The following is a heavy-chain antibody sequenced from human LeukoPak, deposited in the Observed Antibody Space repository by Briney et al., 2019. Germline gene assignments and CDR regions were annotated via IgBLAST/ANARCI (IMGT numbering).Heavy chain of an antibody. CDR2: INHSGST. CDR1: GGSFSGYY. D-gene: IGHD3-22*01. Sequence: SETLSLTSAVYGGSFSGYYWSWIRQPPGKGLEWIGEINHSGSTNYNPSLKSRVTISVDTSKNQFSLKLSSVTAADTAVYYCARGQPATYYYDSSGPQLLDYWGQGTLVTVSS. CDR3: ARGQPATYYYDSSGPQLLDY. J-gene: IGHJ4*02. V-gene: IGHV4-34*01.